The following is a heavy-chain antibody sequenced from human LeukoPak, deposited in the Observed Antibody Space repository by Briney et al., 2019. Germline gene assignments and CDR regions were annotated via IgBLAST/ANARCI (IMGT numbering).Heavy chain of an antibody. CDR2: IKQDGSEK. CDR1: GFTFSTYW. CDR3: TTPATPDYYGSGSFSY. D-gene: IGHD3-10*01. J-gene: IGHJ4*02. Sequence: GGSLRLSCAASGFTFSTYWMSWVRQAPGKGLEWVANIKQDGSEKYYVDSGKGRFTISRDNAKNSLYLQMNSLRAEDTAVYYCTTPATPDYYGSGSFSYWGQGTLVTVSS. V-gene: IGHV3-7*03.